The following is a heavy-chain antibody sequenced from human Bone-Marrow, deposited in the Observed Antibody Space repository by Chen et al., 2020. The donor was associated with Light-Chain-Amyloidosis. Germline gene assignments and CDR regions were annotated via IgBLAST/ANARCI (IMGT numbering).Heavy chain of an antibody. D-gene: IGHD2-21*02. J-gene: IGHJ3*01. V-gene: IGHV3-53*02. CDR1: GFSVSGNY. CDR2: ISAVGRS. Sequence: EVQLVETGGGVIQPGGSLRLSCAASGFSVSGNYMTWVRQAPGRGLEWVSRISAVGRSFYAESVKGRFTISRDISEHALILQMSSLRADDTAVYYCAFRSRDYFSGGPCYGDAFNVWGQGTVVTVSS. CDR3: AFRSRDYFSGGPCYGDAFNV.